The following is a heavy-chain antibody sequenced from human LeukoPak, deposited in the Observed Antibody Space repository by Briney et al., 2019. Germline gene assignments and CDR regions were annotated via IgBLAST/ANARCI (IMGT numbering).Heavy chain of an antibody. Sequence: ASVKVSCKASGYTFTSYYMHWVRRAPGQGLEWMGIINPSGGSTSYAQKFQGRVTMTRDTSTSTVYMELSSLRSEDTAVYYCARDLRLLWFGEGYMDVWGKGTTVTISS. CDR2: INPSGGST. J-gene: IGHJ6*03. D-gene: IGHD3-10*01. V-gene: IGHV1-46*01. CDR1: GYTFTSYY. CDR3: ARDLRLLWFGEGYMDV.